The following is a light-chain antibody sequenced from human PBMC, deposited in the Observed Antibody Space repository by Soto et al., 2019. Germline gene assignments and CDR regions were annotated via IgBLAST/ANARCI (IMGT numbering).Light chain of an antibody. CDR1: SSDVGGYNY. Sequence: QSALTQPASVSGSPGQSITISCTGTSSDVGGYNYVSWYQQHPGKAPKLMIYDVSNRPSGVSNRFSGSKSGNTASLTISGLDAEDEADYYCSSYTSSSTLLDVCGTGTKVTVL. CDR2: DVS. CDR3: SSYTSSSTLLDV. J-gene: IGLJ1*01. V-gene: IGLV2-14*01.